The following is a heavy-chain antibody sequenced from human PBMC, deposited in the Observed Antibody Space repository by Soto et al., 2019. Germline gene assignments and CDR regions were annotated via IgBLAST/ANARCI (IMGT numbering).Heavy chain of an antibody. CDR1: GFTFSNYA. D-gene: IGHD3-10*01. CDR2: ISGSGDST. V-gene: IGHV3-23*01. J-gene: IGHJ3*02. Sequence: GGSLRLSCAASGFTFSNYAMTWVRQAPGKGLEWVSGISGSGDSTYYADSVKGRFTISRDNSKNTLYLQMNSLRAEDTAVYYCAKDWGYYYGSGSYPGDAFDIWGQGTMVTVSS. CDR3: AKDWGYYYGSGSYPGDAFDI.